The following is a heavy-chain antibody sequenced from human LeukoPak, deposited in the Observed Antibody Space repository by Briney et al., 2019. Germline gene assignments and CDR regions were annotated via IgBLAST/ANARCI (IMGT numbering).Heavy chain of an antibody. CDR1: GFTFSTFG. J-gene: IGHJ4*02. D-gene: IGHD1-1*01. CDR3: AKDDKPDGNRYFDY. CDR2: IWPDVSNQ. V-gene: IGHV3-30*02. Sequence: GGSLRLSCAASGFTFSTFGMHWVRRAPGKGLEWLTSIWPDVSNQDYADSVKGRLTISRDNSKSTLYLQMNSLRAEDSAVYYCAKDDKPDGNRYFDYWGQGTPVTVPS.